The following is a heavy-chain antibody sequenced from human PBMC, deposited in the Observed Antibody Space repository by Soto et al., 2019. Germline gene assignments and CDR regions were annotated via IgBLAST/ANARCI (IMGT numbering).Heavy chain of an antibody. CDR3: ARVPPGYCSSTSCSHYDY. V-gene: IGHV1-69*02. J-gene: IGHJ4*02. CDR1: GGTFSSYT. Sequence: QVQLVQSGAEVNKPGSSVNVSCKASGGTFSSYTIGWVRQAPGQGLEWMGRIIPILDIAYYAQKFQDRVTITADKSTGTAYMELSSLRSEDTAVYYCARVPPGYCSSTSCSHYDYWGQGTLVTVSS. D-gene: IGHD2-2*01. CDR2: IIPILDIA.